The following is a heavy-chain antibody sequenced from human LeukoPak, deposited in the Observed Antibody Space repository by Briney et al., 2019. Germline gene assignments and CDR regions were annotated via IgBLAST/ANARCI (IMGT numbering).Heavy chain of an antibody. Sequence: SETLSLTCAVYGGSFSGYYWNWIRQPPGKGLEWIGEINHSGSTNYNPSLKSRVTISVDTSKNQFSLKLSSVTAADTAVYYCARGGEALPHYLDYWGQGTLVTVSS. CDR1: GGSFSGYY. D-gene: IGHD3-10*01. J-gene: IGHJ4*02. CDR3: ARGGEALPHYLDY. CDR2: INHSGST. V-gene: IGHV4-34*01.